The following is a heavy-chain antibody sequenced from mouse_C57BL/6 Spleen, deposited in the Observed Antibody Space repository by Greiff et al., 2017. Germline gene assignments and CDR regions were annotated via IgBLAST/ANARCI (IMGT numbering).Heavy chain of an antibody. CDR3: ARTYCGRAMDY. V-gene: IGHV1-52*01. J-gene: IGHJ4*01. Sequence: QVQLQQPGAELVRPGSSVKLSCKASGYTFTSYWMHWVKQRPVQGLEWIGNIDPSDSDTHYNQKFKDKATLTVYKSASTASMTLISLTSEDSVVYDGARTYCGRAMDYWGQGTSVTVSS. CDR1: GYTFTSYW. CDR2: IDPSDSDT. D-gene: IGHD1-1*01.